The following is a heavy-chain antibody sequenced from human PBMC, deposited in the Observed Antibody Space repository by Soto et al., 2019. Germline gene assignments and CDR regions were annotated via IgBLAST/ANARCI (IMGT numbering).Heavy chain of an antibody. CDR3: GKDGAVSDYTYLDY. Sequence: EVQLVESGGVVVQPGGPLRLSCPASGLPFEDYSMHGVGKAPGKGLGWVSLISWDGRSTYYADSVEGRFTISRDNSKNSLYLQMNSLTTEDTAFYYCGKDGAVSDYTYLDYWGQGALVTVSS. CDR2: ISWDGRST. CDR1: GLPFEDYS. V-gene: IGHV3-43*01. D-gene: IGHD4-17*01. J-gene: IGHJ4*02.